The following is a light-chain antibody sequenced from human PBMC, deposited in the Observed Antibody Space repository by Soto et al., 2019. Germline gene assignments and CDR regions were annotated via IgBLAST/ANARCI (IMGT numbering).Light chain of an antibody. Sequence: QSVVTQPPSVSGAPGQRVTISCTGSSSNIGAGYDVHWYQQFPGTAPKLLIYGNNNRPSGVPDLFSGSKSGTSASLAITGLHAEDEADYYCQSFDTRLNSVVFGGGTKLNVL. CDR3: QSFDTRLNSVV. J-gene: IGLJ2*01. V-gene: IGLV1-40*01. CDR1: SSNIGAGYD. CDR2: GNN.